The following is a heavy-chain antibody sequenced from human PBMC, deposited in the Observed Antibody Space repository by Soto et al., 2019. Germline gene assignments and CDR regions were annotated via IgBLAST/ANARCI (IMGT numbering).Heavy chain of an antibody. V-gene: IGHV4-31*03. CDR3: ARDKSGFLEDWAPDHYGMDV. J-gene: IGHJ6*02. CDR2: IYYSGGT. CDR1: GGSISSGGYY. Sequence: QVQLQESGPGLVKPSQTLSLTCTVSGGSISSGGYYWSWIRQHPGKGMEWIGYIYYSGGTYYNPSLNSRVTISVDTSKNQFALKLSAVTAADTAVYYCARDKSGFLEDWAPDHYGMDVWGQGTTVTVSS. D-gene: IGHD3-3*01.